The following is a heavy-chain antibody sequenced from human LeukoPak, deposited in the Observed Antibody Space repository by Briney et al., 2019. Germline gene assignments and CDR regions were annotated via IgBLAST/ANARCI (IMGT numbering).Heavy chain of an antibody. Sequence: PSQTLSLTCTVSGGSISSGGYYWSWIRQHPGKGLEWIGYIYYSGSTYYNPSLKSRVTISVDTSKNQFSLKLSSVTAADTAVYYCARFGFQYYYDSSGYVDYSGQGTLVTVSS. J-gene: IGHJ4*02. CDR2: IYYSGST. CDR1: GGSISSGGYY. V-gene: IGHV4-31*03. CDR3: ARFGFQYYYDSSGYVDY. D-gene: IGHD3-22*01.